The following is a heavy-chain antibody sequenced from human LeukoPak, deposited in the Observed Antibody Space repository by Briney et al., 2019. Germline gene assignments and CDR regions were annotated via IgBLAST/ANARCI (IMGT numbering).Heavy chain of an antibody. J-gene: IGHJ6*02. CDR2: INPNSGGT. D-gene: IGHD3-10*01. CDR1: GYTFTGYY. V-gene: IGHV1-2*02. Sequence: ASVKVSCKASGYTFTGYYMHWVRQAPGQGLEWMGWINPNSGGTNYAQKFQGRVTMTRDTSISTAYMELSRLRSDDTAAYYCAREGGSGSYSYYYYGMDVWGQGTTVTVSS. CDR3: AREGGSGSYSYYYYGMDV.